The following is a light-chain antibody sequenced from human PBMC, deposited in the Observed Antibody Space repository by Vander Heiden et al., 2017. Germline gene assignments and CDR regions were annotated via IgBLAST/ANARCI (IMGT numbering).Light chain of an antibody. Sequence: DSQMTQSPASLSASVGDRVTITCQGSQDISNYLNWYQQKPGQAPKLLIYDASNLETGVPSRFGGSGSGTDFTFTISSLQPEDSAPYYCQQHGNLPPWTFGQGTKVEIK. CDR1: QDISNY. J-gene: IGKJ1*01. CDR2: DAS. V-gene: IGKV1-33*01. CDR3: QQHGNLPPWT.